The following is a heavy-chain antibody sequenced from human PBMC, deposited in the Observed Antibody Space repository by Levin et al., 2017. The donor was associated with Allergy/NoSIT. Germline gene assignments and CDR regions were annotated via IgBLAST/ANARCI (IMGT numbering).Heavy chain of an antibody. J-gene: IGHJ6*03. CDR2: IYTSGST. V-gene: IGHV4-61*02. Sequence: SETLSLTCTVSGGSISSGSYYWSWIRQPAGKGLEWIGRIYTSGSTNYNPSLKSRVTISVDTSKNQFSLKLSSVTAADTAVYYCARDVGTTRDYVYYYYYMDVWGKGTTVTVSS. CDR3: ARDVGTTRDYVYYYYYMDV. D-gene: IGHD1-1*01. CDR1: GGSISSGSYY.